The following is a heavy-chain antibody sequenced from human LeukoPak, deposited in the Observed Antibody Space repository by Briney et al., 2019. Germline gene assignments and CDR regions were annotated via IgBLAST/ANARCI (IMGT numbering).Heavy chain of an antibody. CDR3: TKGYYEPFDS. J-gene: IGHJ4*02. CDR1: GASINSYR. CDR2: ISYDGKT. Sequence: SETLSLTCNVSGASINSYRWNWIRQPPGKGLEWIGYISYDGKTNYNPSLKSRLTLSVDTSKNQFSLNLNSVTAADTASYYCTKGYYEPFDSWRQVTLVTVTS. D-gene: IGHD3-22*01. V-gene: IGHV4-59*01.